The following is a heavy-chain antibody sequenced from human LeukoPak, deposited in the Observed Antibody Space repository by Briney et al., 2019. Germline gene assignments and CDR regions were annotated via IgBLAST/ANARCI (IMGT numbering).Heavy chain of an antibody. CDR3: ARHDPRGDPARLGFFDY. Sequence: SETLSLTCTVSGDSFNNYYWSWIRQPPGKGLGWIGDIYYSGSTDYNPSLKSRVTISVDTSKNQFSLNLSSVTAADTAVYYCARHDPRGDPARLGFFDYWGQGTLVTVSS. D-gene: IGHD6-6*01. CDR1: GDSFNNYY. V-gene: IGHV4-59*08. CDR2: IYYSGST. J-gene: IGHJ4*02.